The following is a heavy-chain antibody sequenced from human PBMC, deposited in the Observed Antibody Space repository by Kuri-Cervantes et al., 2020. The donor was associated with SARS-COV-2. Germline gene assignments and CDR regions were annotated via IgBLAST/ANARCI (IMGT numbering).Heavy chain of an antibody. J-gene: IGHJ6*02. D-gene: IGHD6-13*01. CDR1: GYTFTSYA. V-gene: IGHV1-3*01. CDR3: ARERQQYYYYGMDV. Sequence: ASVKVSCKASGYTFTSYAMHWVRQAPGQRLEWMGWINADNGNTKYSQKFQGRVTITRDTSASTAYMELSSLRSEDTAVYYCARERQQYYYYGMDVWGQGTTVTVSS. CDR2: INADNGNT.